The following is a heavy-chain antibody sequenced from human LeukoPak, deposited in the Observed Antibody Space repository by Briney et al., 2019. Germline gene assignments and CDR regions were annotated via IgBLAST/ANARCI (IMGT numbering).Heavy chain of an antibody. J-gene: IGHJ4*02. Sequence: SETLSLTCAVYGGSFSDYYWSWIRQPPGKGLEWIGEINHSGSTNYNPSLKSRVIISVDTSKKQFSLKLSSVTAADTAVYYCARAHYDSSGYYVSDYFDYWGQGTLVTVSS. V-gene: IGHV4-34*01. CDR1: GGSFSDYY. CDR2: INHSGST. D-gene: IGHD3-22*01. CDR3: ARAHYDSSGYYVSDYFDY.